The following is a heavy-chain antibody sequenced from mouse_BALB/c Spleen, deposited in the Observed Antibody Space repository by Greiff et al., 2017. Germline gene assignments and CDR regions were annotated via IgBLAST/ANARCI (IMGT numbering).Heavy chain of an antibody. V-gene: IGHV5-6-2*01. Sequence: EVQLVESGGGLVKLGGSLKLSCAASGFTFSSYYMSWVRQTPEKRLELVAAINSNGGSTYYPDTVKGRFTISRDNAKNTLYLQMSSLKSEDTALYYCAREGYDGYAWFAYWGQGTLVTVSA. D-gene: IGHD2-3*01. CDR2: INSNGGST. CDR3: AREGYDGYAWFAY. CDR1: GFTFSSYY. J-gene: IGHJ3*01.